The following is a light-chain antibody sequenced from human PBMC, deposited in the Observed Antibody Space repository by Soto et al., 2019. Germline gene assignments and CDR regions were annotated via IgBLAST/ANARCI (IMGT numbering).Light chain of an antibody. J-gene: IGKJ4*01. Sequence: AIRMTQSPSSFSASTGDRVTNTCRASQGISSYLAWYQQKPGKAPKLLIYAASTLQSGVPSRFSVSGSGTDFTLTISCLQSEDFATYYGQQYYRYPREVTFGGGTKVEIK. CDR1: QGISSY. V-gene: IGKV1-8*01. CDR2: AAS. CDR3: QQYYRYPREVT.